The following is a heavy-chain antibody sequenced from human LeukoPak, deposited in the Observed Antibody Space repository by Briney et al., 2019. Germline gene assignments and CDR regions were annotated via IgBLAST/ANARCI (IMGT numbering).Heavy chain of an antibody. CDR2: ISSLSGTI. Sequence: GGSLRLSCAASGFTFSTYSMNWVRQAPGKGLEWISYISSLSGTINYADSVKGRFTISRDNAKNSLYLQVNSLRVEDTAIYYCARDLGSYSSGWYMGFDYWGQGTLVTVSS. CDR1: GFTFSTYS. J-gene: IGHJ4*02. D-gene: IGHD6-19*01. V-gene: IGHV3-48*01. CDR3: ARDLGSYSSGWYMGFDY.